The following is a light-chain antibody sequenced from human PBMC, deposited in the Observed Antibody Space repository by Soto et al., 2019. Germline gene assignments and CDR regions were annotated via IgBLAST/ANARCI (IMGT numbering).Light chain of an antibody. Sequence: EILMTQSPNILSVSPVAIATLSCRASQSVSSNLAWYQKKPGQSPRLLIYGASTRATGIPVRFSGSGSGTEFTLTISSLQSEDFAVYYCHQYNYWPTFGQGTKVDIK. CDR3: HQYNYWPT. CDR2: GAS. V-gene: IGKV3-15*01. CDR1: QSVSSN. J-gene: IGKJ1*01.